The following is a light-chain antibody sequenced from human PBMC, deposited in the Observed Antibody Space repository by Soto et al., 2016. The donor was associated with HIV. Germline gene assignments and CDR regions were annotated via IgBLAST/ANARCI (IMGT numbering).Light chain of an antibody. V-gene: IGKV1-39*01. Sequence: DIQMTQSPSSLSASVGDRVTITCRASQSVVTYLNWYQQKPGKAPKLLISGASSLQSGVPSRFSVSGSGTDFTLTISSLQPEDIATYYCQQYKSYPNTFGQGTKLEIK. CDR3: QQYKSYPNT. CDR1: QSVVTY. CDR2: GAS. J-gene: IGKJ2*01.